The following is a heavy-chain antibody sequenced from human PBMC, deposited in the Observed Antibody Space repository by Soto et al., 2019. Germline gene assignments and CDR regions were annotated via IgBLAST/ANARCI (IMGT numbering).Heavy chain of an antibody. CDR2: IIPMFGTA. D-gene: IGHD5-18*01. Sequence: QVQLVQSGAEVKKPESSVKVSCKAPGGTFRTYAISWVRQAPGQGLEWMGGIIPMFGTANYAQRFQDRVTITADESTNTVYMELSSLRSDDTAVYFCASGIQLWLRRINNGYSGWGQGTLVTVSS. V-gene: IGHV1-69*12. CDR3: ASGIQLWLRRINNGYSG. CDR1: GGTFRTYA. J-gene: IGHJ4*02.